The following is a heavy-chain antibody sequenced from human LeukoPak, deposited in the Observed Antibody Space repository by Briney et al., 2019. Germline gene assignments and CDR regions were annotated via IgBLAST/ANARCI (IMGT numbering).Heavy chain of an antibody. CDR2: INPNSGGT. D-gene: IGHD3-22*01. CDR1: GYTFTGYY. V-gene: IGHV1-2*02. Sequence: ASVKVSCKASGYTFTGYYMHWVRQAPGQGLEWLGWINPNSGGTNYAQKFQGRVTMTRDTSISTAYMELSRLRSDDTAVYYCASLKNYYDSSGYLVTDAFDIWGQGTMVTVSS. CDR3: ASLKNYYDSSGYLVTDAFDI. J-gene: IGHJ3*02.